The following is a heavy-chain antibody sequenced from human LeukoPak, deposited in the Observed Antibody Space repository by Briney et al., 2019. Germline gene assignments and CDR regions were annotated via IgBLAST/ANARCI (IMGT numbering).Heavy chain of an antibody. CDR2: IIPIFGTA. Sequence: SVKVSCKASGGTFSSYAISWVRQAPGQGLEWMGGIIPIFGTANYAQKFQGRVTMTEDTSTDTAYMELSSLRSEDTAVYYCATGGNFYYMDVWGKGTTVTVS. CDR3: ATGGNFYYMDV. J-gene: IGHJ6*03. CDR1: GGTFSSYA. V-gene: IGHV1-69*06.